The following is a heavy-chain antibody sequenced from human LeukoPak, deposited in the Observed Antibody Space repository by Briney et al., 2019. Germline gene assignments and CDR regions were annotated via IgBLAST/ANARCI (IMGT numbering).Heavy chain of an antibody. Sequence: ASVKVSCKASGGTFSSYAISWVRQAPGQGLEWMGGIIPIFGTANYAQKFQGSVTITADESTSTAYMELSSLRSEDTAVYYCATDDYGGNSGPDYYYYGMDVWGQGTTVTVSS. D-gene: IGHD4-23*01. V-gene: IGHV1-69*01. J-gene: IGHJ6*02. CDR3: ATDDYGGNSGPDYYYYGMDV. CDR2: IIPIFGTA. CDR1: GGTFSSYA.